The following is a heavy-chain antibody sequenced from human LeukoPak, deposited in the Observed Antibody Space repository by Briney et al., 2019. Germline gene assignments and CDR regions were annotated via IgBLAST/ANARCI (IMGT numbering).Heavy chain of an antibody. D-gene: IGHD2-15*01. CDR1: GFTFSDYY. J-gene: IGHJ6*03. Sequence: GGSLRLSCAASGFTFSDYYMSWIRQAPGKGLEWVSYISSSGSTIYYADSVKGRFTISRDNAKNSLYLQMNSLKTEDTAVYYCTSAGGGSILYYYYMDVWGKGTTVTISS. CDR2: ISSSGSTI. CDR3: TSAGGGSILYYYYMDV. V-gene: IGHV3-11*01.